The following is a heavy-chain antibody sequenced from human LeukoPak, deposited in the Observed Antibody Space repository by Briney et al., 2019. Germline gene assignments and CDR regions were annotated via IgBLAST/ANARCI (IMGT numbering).Heavy chain of an antibody. J-gene: IGHJ6*03. CDR1: GGSISSSSYY. V-gene: IGHV4-39*07. CDR3: ARAVGWDRRQRTYYYYYMDV. CDR2: IYYSGST. Sequence: SSETLSLTCTVSGGSISSSSYYWGWIRQPPGKGLEWIGSIYYSGSTYYNPSLKSRVTISVDTSKNQFSLKLSSVTAADTAVYYCARAVGWDRRQRTYYYYYMDVWGKGTTVTVSS. D-gene: IGHD1-26*01.